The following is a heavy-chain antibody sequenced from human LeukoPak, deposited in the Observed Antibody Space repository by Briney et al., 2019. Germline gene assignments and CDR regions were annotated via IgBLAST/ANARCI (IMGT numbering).Heavy chain of an antibody. V-gene: IGHV1-8*01. D-gene: IGHD3-22*01. J-gene: IGHJ5*02. Sequence: GASVKVSCKASGYTFTSYDINWVRQATGQGLEWMGWMNPNRGNTGYAQKFQGRVTITRNTSISTAYLELSSLRSEDTAVYYCARGEYYYDSSGYYHWGQGTLVTVSS. CDR2: MNPNRGNT. CDR1: GYTFTSYD. CDR3: ARGEYYYDSSGYYH.